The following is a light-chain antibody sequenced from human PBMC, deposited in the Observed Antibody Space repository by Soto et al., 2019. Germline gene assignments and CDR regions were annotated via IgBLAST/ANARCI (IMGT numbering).Light chain of an antibody. CDR1: SSDVGRYTY. Sequence: QSALTQPASVSGSPGQSITISCAGTSSDVGRYTYVSWYQQHPGKAPKLIIYDVYNRPSGVSNRFSGSKSGNTASLTISGLQAEDEADYYCTSYTSTSKPYVFGGGTKVTVL. CDR3: TSYTSTSKPYV. J-gene: IGLJ1*01. CDR2: DVY. V-gene: IGLV2-14*01.